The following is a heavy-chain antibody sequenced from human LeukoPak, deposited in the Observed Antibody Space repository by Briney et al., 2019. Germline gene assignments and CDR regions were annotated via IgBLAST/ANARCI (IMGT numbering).Heavy chain of an antibody. CDR3: ARGGYDLWSGYRIDY. Sequence: GRSLRLSCAASGFTLSSYGMHGVRQAPGKGLDWAAVIWFDGTNKYYRDCVKGRFTISRDNSKNTLYLQMNSLRAEDTAVYYCARGGYDLWSGYRIDYWGQGTLVTVSS. CDR1: GFTLSSYG. D-gene: IGHD3-3*01. CDR2: IWFDGTNK. V-gene: IGHV3-33*01. J-gene: IGHJ4*02.